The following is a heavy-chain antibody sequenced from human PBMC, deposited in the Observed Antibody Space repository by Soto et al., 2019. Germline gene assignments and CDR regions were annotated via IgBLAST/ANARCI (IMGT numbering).Heavy chain of an antibody. V-gene: IGHV3-23*01. D-gene: IGHD5-12*01. Sequence: EVQLLESGGGLVQPGGSLRLSCAASGFTFSSYSMAWVRQTPEKGLEWVSGMSIGEAKTFYIDSVRGRFTVSRDSVKNTVDLQMNSLRAEDTALSYCARWDGYADLWGQGTLVTVSS. CDR2: MSIGEAKT. CDR1: GFTFSSYS. CDR3: ARWDGYADL. J-gene: IGHJ4*02.